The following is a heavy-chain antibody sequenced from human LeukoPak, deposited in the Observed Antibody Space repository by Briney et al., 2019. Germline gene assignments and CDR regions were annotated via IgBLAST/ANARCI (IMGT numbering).Heavy chain of an antibody. CDR3: TRGSASLMYYSGSYCDY. V-gene: IGHV3-21*01. Sequence: GGSLRLSCAASGFTFSRYSLNWVRQAPGKGLEWVPSISTSSSYIYYADSVKGRFTISRDNAKNSLYLQMNSLRAEDTAVYYCTRGSASLMYYSGSYCDYWGQGTLVAVSS. CDR2: ISTSSSYI. D-gene: IGHD1-26*01. J-gene: IGHJ4*02. CDR1: GFTFSRYS.